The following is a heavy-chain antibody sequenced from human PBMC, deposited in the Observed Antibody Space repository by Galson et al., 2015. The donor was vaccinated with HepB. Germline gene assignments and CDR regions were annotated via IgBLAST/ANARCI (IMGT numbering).Heavy chain of an antibody. V-gene: IGHV3-23*01. J-gene: IGHJ6*02. D-gene: IGHD2-15*01. Sequence: LRLSCAASGFTFNLYAIRWVRQAPGKGLEWVSVIGSDGDDIHYTDSVNGRFTISRDNSNNMVYLQMNSLRVEDTAVYYCSRRRKLYGMDVWGQGTTVTVSS. CDR2: IGSDGDDI. CDR1: GFTFNLYA. CDR3: SRRRKLYGMDV.